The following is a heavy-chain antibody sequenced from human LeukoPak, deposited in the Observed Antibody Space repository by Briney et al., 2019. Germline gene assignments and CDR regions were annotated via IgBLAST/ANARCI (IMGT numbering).Heavy chain of an antibody. V-gene: IGHV4-34*01. CDR3: ASTAMAYDAFDI. J-gene: IGHJ3*02. D-gene: IGHD5-18*01. Sequence: SETLSLTCAVYGGSFSGYYWSWIRQPPGKGLEWIGEINHSGSTNYNPSLKSRVTISVDTSKNQFSLKLSSVTAAGTAVYYCASTAMAYDAFDIWGQGTMVTVSS. CDR1: GGSFSGYY. CDR2: INHSGST.